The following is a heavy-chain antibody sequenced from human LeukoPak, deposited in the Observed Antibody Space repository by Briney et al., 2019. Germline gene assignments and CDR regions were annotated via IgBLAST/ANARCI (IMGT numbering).Heavy chain of an antibody. D-gene: IGHD2-15*01. CDR2: IIPIFGTA. V-gene: IGHV1-69*05. Sequence: GASVKVSCKASGGTFSSYAISWVRQAPGQGLEWMGGIIPIFGTANYAQKFQGRVTITTDESTSTAYMELSSLRSEDTAVYYCARLSAVGVVANDYWGQGTLVTVSS. J-gene: IGHJ4*02. CDR1: GGTFSSYA. CDR3: ARLSAVGVVANDY.